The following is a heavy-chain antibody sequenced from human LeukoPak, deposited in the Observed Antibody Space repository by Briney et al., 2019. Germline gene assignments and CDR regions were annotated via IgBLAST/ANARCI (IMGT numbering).Heavy chain of an antibody. D-gene: IGHD1-26*01. J-gene: IGHJ4*02. CDR2: INHNGSEK. CDR3: TRWIVGFDY. CDR1: GFTFSNYW. V-gene: IGHV3-7*01. Sequence: PGGSLRLSCAASGFTFSNYWMNWVRQSPGKGLEWVANINHNGSEKYYLDSVEGRFTISRDNSKDSLSLQMNSLRADDSAIYYCTRWIVGFDYWGQGALVTVSS.